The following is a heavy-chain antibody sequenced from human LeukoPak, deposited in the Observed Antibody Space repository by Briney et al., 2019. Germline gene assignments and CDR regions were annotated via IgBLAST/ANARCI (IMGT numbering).Heavy chain of an antibody. Sequence: ASVKVSCKASGGIFSSYAISWVRQAPGQGLEWMGRIIPILGIANYAQKFQGRVTITADKSTSTAYMELSSLRSEDTAVYYCAEVAAAGNWFDPWGQGTLVTVSS. CDR3: AEVAAAGNWFDP. V-gene: IGHV1-69*04. D-gene: IGHD6-13*01. CDR1: GGIFSSYA. J-gene: IGHJ5*02. CDR2: IIPILGIA.